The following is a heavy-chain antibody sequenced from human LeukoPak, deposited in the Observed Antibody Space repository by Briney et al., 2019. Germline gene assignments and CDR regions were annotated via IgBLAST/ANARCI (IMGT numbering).Heavy chain of an antibody. CDR1: GFTFSNFA. CDR2: ISYDGDNE. J-gene: IGHJ6*02. Sequence: GGSLRLSCAASGFTFSNFAMHWVRQAPGKGLEWVAVISYDGDNEYYADSVKGQFTISRDDSKDRLYLQMNSLRPEDTAMYYCARVRGGRSWYYYGMDAWGRGTTVTVSS. D-gene: IGHD3-16*01. V-gene: IGHV3-30-3*01. CDR3: ARVRGGRSWYYYGMDA.